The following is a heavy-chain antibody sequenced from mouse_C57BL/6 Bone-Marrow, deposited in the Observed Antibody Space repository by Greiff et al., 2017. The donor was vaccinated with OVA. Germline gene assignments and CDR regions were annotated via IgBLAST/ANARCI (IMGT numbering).Heavy chain of an antibody. CDR2: ISSGGSYT. Sequence: EVQLVESGGDLVKPGGSLKLSCAASGFTFSSYGMSWVRQTPDKRLEWVATISSGGSYTYYPNSVKGRYTISRDNAKNTRYLQLSSLESEDTAMYYCARGTWYAGWGQGTLVTVSA. V-gene: IGHV5-6*01. CDR3: ARGTWYAG. CDR1: GFTFSSYG. J-gene: IGHJ3*01.